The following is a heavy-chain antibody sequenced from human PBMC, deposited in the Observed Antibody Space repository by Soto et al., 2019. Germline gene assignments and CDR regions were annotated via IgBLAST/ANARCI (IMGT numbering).Heavy chain of an antibody. V-gene: IGHV3-23*01. CDR1: GFTFSSYA. Sequence: PGGSLRLSCAASGFTFSSYAMSWVRQAPGKGLEWVSAISGSGGSTHYADSVKGRFTISRDNSKNTLYLQMNSLRAEDTAVYYCATPIYCSGGSCPRNHYYYYGMDVWGQGTTVTSP. CDR2: ISGSGGST. D-gene: IGHD2-15*01. CDR3: ATPIYCSGGSCPRNHYYYYGMDV. J-gene: IGHJ6*02.